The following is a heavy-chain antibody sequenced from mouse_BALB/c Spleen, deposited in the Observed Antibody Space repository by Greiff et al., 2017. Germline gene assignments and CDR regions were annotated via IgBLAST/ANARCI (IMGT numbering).Heavy chain of an antibody. CDR1: GFSLTSYG. Sequence: VQLKESGPGLVQPSQSLSITCTVSGFSLTSYGVHWVRQSPGKGLEWLGVIWSGGSTDYNAAFISRLSISKDNSKSQVFFKMNSLQANDTAIYYCASYDYDEGAYYYAMDYWGQGTSVTVSS. CDR3: ASYDYDEGAYYYAMDY. CDR2: IWSGGST. D-gene: IGHD2-4*01. V-gene: IGHV2-2*02. J-gene: IGHJ4*01.